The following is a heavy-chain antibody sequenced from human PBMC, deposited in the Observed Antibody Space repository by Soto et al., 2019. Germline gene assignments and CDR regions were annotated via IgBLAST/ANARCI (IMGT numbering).Heavy chain of an antibody. D-gene: IGHD3-22*01. J-gene: IGHJ4*02. Sequence: SETLSLTCAVSGGSISSSDWSSWVRQPPGKGLEWIGEIYHSGSTNYNPSLKSRVTISVDKSKNQFSLKLSSVTAADTAVYYCARDSGDSPFDYWGQGTLVTVSS. CDR1: GGSISSSDW. CDR2: IYHSGST. V-gene: IGHV4-4*02. CDR3: ARDSGDSPFDY.